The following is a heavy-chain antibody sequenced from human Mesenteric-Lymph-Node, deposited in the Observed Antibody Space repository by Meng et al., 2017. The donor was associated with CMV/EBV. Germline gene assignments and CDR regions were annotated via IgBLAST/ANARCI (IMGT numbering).Heavy chain of an antibody. CDR1: GFTFSSYS. Sequence: GESLKISCAASGFTFSSYSMNWVRQAPGKGLEWVAIIRFDGSNEDYADSVKGRFTISRDNSKNTLYLQMNSLRGDDTATYYCAKVGYQLPPYYFYYGMDVWGQGTTVTVSS. CDR3: AKVGYQLPPYYFYYGMDV. D-gene: IGHD2-2*01. J-gene: IGHJ6*02. V-gene: IGHV3-30*02. CDR2: IRFDGSNE.